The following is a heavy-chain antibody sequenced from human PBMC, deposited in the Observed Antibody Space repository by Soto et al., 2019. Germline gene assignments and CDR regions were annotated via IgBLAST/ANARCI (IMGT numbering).Heavy chain of an antibody. D-gene: IGHD1-1*01. CDR2: IFYNGIT. J-gene: IGHJ4*02. V-gene: IGHV4-39*02. CDR1: GGSISSISHS. CDR3: AGLVTGTQYYFDF. Sequence: ETLSLTCTVSGGSISSISHSWGWIRQSPGQGLEWIGNIFYNGITYYNPSLKSRVTISADTSKNHFSLKLRSVTVADTAVYSCAGLVTGTQYYFDFWGQGSLVTVSS.